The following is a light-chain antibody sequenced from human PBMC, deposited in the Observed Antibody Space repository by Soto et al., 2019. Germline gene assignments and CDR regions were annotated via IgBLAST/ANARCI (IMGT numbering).Light chain of an antibody. CDR2: GAS. V-gene: IGKV1-6*01. Sequence: IQMTQSPSSLSASVGDRVTITCRASQSISSYLSWYQQKPGTAPKLLIYGASNLQSGVPPRFSGSGSGTDFTLAISSLQPEDSATYYCLQDINYPWTFGQGTKAEIK. J-gene: IGKJ1*01. CDR3: LQDINYPWT. CDR1: QSISSY.